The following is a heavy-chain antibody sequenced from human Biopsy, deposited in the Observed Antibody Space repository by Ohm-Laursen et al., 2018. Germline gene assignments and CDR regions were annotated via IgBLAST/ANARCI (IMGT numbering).Heavy chain of an antibody. J-gene: IGHJ5*02. CDR3: VGLVTGFIDP. Sequence: SQTLSLTCTVSGGSISSGGYYWGWIRQHPGKGLEWIGHMYYSGSTYYNPSLKSRITISVDTSKNQFSLKLSSVTAADTAVYYCVGLVTGFIDPWGQGTLVTVSS. CDR1: GGSISSGGYY. CDR2: MYYSGST. V-gene: IGHV4-31*03. D-gene: IGHD3-9*01.